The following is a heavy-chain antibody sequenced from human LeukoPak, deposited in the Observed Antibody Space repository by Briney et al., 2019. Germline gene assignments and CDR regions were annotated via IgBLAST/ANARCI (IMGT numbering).Heavy chain of an antibody. V-gene: IGHV1-18*04. J-gene: IGHJ4*02. CDR1: GYTFTGYY. D-gene: IGHD1-20*01. Sequence: ASVKVSCTASGYTFTGYYMHWVRQAPGQGLQWLGWVSANTGNTNYAQRFQGRVTMTIDTSTSTAYMELRSLGSDDTAVYYCVRVKSNNWWGNFDYWGQGTLVTVSS. CDR2: VSANTGNT. CDR3: VRVKSNNWWGNFDY.